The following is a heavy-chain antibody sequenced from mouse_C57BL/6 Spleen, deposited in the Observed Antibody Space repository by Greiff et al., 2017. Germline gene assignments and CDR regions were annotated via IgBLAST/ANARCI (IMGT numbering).Heavy chain of an antibody. D-gene: IGHD1-1*01. Sequence: EVQLQQSGPVLVKPGASVTMSCTASGYTFTDYYMNWVKQSHVQSLEWIGVINPYNGGTSYNPKFKGKATLTADKSSSTAYMELNSLTSEDSAVYYCAGGYYGSSYRGVYAMDYWGQGTSVTVSS. J-gene: IGHJ4*01. CDR3: AGGYYGSSYRGVYAMDY. CDR2: INPYNGGT. CDR1: GYTFTDYY. V-gene: IGHV1-19*01.